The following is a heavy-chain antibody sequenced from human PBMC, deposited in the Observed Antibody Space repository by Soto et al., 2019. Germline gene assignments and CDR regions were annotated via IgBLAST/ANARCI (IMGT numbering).Heavy chain of an antibody. Sequence: QVPLVQSGAEVKKPGASVKVSCKASGYTFTSYAMHWVRQAPGQRLEWMGWINAGNGNTKYSQKFQGTVTITMATSASTAYMELSSLRSEDTAVYYCARARHSGSYYFDYWGQGTLVTVSS. CDR1: GYTFTSYA. V-gene: IGHV1-3*01. D-gene: IGHD1-26*01. J-gene: IGHJ4*02. CDR3: ARARHSGSYYFDY. CDR2: INAGNGNT.